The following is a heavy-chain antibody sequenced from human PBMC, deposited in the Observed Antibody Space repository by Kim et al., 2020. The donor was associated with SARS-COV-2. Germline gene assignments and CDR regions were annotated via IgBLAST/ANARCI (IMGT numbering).Heavy chain of an antibody. D-gene: IGHD6-13*01. CDR1: GYTFTDYY. J-gene: IGHJ5*02. V-gene: IGHV1-2*02. Sequence: ASVKVSCKASGYTFTDYYMHWVRQAPGQGLEWMGWINPNSGGTNYVQKFQGRVTMTRDTSISTAYMELSRLRSDDTAVYYCARWKGAATGTDHWFDPWGQGTLVTVSS. CDR2: INPNSGGT. CDR3: ARWKGAATGTDHWFDP.